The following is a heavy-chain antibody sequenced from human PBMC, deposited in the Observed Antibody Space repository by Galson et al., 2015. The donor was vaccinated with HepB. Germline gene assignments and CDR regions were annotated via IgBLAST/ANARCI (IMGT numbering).Heavy chain of an antibody. CDR2: IIPIFGTA. D-gene: IGHD5-18*01. Sequence: SVKVSCKASGGTFSSYAISWVRQAPGQGLEWMGGIIPIFGTANYAQKFQGRVTITADESTSTAYMELSSLRSEDTAVYYCGYSYGPPLYYYGMDVWGQGTTVTVSS. CDR3: GYSYGPPLYYYGMDV. J-gene: IGHJ6*02. V-gene: IGHV1-69*13. CDR1: GGTFSSYA.